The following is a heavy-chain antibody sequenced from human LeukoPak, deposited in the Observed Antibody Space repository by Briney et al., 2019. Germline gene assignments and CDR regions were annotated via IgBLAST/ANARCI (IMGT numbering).Heavy chain of an antibody. V-gene: IGHV4-4*09. CDR1: GGSISSYY. J-gene: IGHJ6*03. D-gene: IGHD5-18*01. CDR3: AGYVDTDMVSGYYMDV. CDR2: IYTSGST. Sequence: PSETLSLTCTVSGGSISSYYWSWIRQPPGKGLEWIGYIYTSGSTNYNPSLKSRVTISVDTSKNQFSLKLSSVTAADTAVYYCAGYVDTDMVSGYYMDVWGKGTTVTVSS.